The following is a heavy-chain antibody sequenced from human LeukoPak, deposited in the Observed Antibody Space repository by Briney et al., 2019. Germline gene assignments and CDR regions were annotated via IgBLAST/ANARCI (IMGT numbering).Heavy chain of an antibody. CDR2: INHSGST. J-gene: IGHJ4*02. D-gene: IGHD5-12*01. V-gene: IGHV4-34*01. CDR1: GGSFSGYY. CDR3: ARGLYSGDDYGVDY. Sequence: PSETLSLTCAVYGGSFSGYYWSLICQPPGKGLEWIGEINHSGSTNYNPSLKSRVTISVDTSKNQFSLKLSSVTAADTAVYYCARGLYSGDDYGVDYWGQGTLVTVSS.